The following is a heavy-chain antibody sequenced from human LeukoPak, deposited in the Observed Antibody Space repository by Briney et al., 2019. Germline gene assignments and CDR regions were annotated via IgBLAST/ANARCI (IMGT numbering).Heavy chain of an antibody. CDR3: ARLSVTGGYIYGYFDY. D-gene: IGHD5-18*01. V-gene: IGHV4-59*08. CDR1: GGSISSYY. Sequence: SSETLSLTCTVSGGSISSYYWSWIRQPPGKGLEWIGYIYYSGSTDYNPSLKSQVTISLDTSKNQFSLKLSSVTAADTAVYYCARLSVTGGYIYGYFDYWGQGTVVTVSS. CDR2: IYYSGST. J-gene: IGHJ4*02.